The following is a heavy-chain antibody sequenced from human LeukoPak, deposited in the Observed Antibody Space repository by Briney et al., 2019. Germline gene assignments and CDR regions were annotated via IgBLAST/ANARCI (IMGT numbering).Heavy chain of an antibody. Sequence: SETLSLTCTVSGGSISSYYWSWIRQPPGKGLEWIGEINHSGTTNYNPSLKSRVTISVDTSKNQFSLNLSSVTAADTAVYYCASSPGIDYWGQGTLVTVSS. J-gene: IGHJ4*02. CDR2: INHSGTT. V-gene: IGHV4-34*01. CDR1: GGSISSYY. CDR3: ASSPGIDY.